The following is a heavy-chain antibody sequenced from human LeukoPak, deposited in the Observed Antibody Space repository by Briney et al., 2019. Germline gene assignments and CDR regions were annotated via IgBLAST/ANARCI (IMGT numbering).Heavy chain of an antibody. CDR2: IYYSGST. CDR3: ARGATVTREYFQH. Sequence: PSETLSLTCTVSGGSISSYYWSWIRQPPGKGLEWIGYIYYSGSTYYNPSLKSRVTISVDTSKNQFSLKLSSVTAADTAVYYCARGATVTREYFQHWGQGTLVTVSS. CDR1: GGSISSYY. D-gene: IGHD4-17*01. V-gene: IGHV4-59*12. J-gene: IGHJ1*01.